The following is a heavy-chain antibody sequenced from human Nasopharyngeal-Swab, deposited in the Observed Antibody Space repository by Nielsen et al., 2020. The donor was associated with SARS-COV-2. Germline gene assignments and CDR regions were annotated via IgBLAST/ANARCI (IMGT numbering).Heavy chain of an antibody. CDR3: ARDLPYETLLWFGELYLGAFDI. D-gene: IGHD3-10*01. V-gene: IGHV1-46*01. CDR1: GYTFTSYY. J-gene: IGHJ3*02. Sequence: ASVKVSCKASGYTFTSYYMHWVRQAPGQGLEWMGIINPSGGSTSYAQKFQGRVTMTRDTSTSTVYIELSSLRSEDTAVYYCARDLPYETLLWFGELYLGAFDIWGQGTMVTVSS. CDR2: INPSGGST.